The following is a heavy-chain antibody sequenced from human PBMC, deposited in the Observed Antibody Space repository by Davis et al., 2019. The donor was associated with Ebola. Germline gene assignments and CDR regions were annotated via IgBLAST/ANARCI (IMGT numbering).Heavy chain of an antibody. CDR2: ISGSGGST. Sequence: GGSLRLSCAASGFTFSNYAMTWVRQAPGKGLEWVSTISGSGGSTYNADSVKGRSTISRDNSKNTLYLQMNSLRAEDTAVYYCARDGVAHFESWGQGTLVTVSS. J-gene: IGHJ4*02. CDR1: GFTFSNYA. CDR3: ARDGVAHFES. D-gene: IGHD3-3*01. V-gene: IGHV3-23*01.